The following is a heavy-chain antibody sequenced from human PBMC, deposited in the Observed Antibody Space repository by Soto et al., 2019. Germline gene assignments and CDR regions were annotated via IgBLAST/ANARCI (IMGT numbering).Heavy chain of an antibody. CDR1: GFTVSSNY. D-gene: IGHD6-19*01. V-gene: IGHV3-53*01. CDR3: ARDPAVAAAYFDY. Sequence: LRLSCAASGFTVSSNYMSWVRQAPGKGLEWVSVIYAGGSTYYADSVKGRFTIPRDNSKNTLYLQMNSLRAEDTAVYYCARDPAVAAAYFDYWGQGTLVTVSS. J-gene: IGHJ4*02. CDR2: IYAGGST.